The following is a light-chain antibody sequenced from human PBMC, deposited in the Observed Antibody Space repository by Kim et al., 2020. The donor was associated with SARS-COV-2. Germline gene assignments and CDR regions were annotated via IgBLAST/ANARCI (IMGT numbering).Light chain of an antibody. CDR3: QTWGTGIWV. V-gene: IGLV4-69*01. Sequence: ASVKLTCTLSSGHSSYAIAWHQLQPEKGPRFLMKLNSDGSHTKGDGIPDRFSGSRSGAERYLTISSLQSEDETDYYCQTWGTGIWVFGGGTKL. CDR1: SGHSSYA. J-gene: IGLJ3*02. CDR2: LNSDGSH.